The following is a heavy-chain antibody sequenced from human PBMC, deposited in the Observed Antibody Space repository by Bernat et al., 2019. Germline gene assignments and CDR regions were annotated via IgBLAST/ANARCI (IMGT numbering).Heavy chain of an antibody. J-gene: IGHJ4*02. D-gene: IGHD3-9*01. V-gene: IGHV3-7*03. Sequence: EVQLVESGGGLVQPGGSLRLSCAASGFTFSSYWMSWVRQAPGKGLEWVANIKQDGSEKYYVDSVKGRFTISRDNAKNSLYLQMNSLRAEDTAVYYCARDFGAYYDILIASYWGQGTLVTVSS. CDR2: IKQDGSEK. CDR3: ARDFGAYYDILIASY. CDR1: GFTFSSYW.